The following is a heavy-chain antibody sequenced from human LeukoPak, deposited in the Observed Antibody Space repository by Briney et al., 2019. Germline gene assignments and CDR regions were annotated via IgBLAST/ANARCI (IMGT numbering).Heavy chain of an antibody. V-gene: IGHV3-48*04. CDR1: GFTFSSYS. D-gene: IGHD6-6*01. CDR3: ARDFVRGSNWFDP. J-gene: IGHJ5*02. Sequence: GGSLRLSCAASGFTFSSYSMNWVRQAPGKGLEWVSYITSSSSTIYYADSVKGRFTISRDNAKNSLYLQMNSLRAEDTAVYYCARDFVRGSNWFDPWGQGTLVTVSS. CDR2: ITSSSSTI.